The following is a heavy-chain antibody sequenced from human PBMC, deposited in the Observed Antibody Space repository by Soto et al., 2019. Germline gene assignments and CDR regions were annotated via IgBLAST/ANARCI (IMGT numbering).Heavy chain of an antibody. CDR3: AASRWIQLWTADF. Sequence: QVHLVQSGAEVKKPGSSVKVSYKTSGGSFSKYSISWLRQAPGQGLEWMGGIIPISVTTHYAQRFQGRVTITADDLTTTSYMEVSSLKFEDTAVYYCAASRWIQLWTADFWGQGTRVTVSS. J-gene: IGHJ4*02. CDR2: IIPISVTT. CDR1: GGSFSKYS. D-gene: IGHD5-18*01. V-gene: IGHV1-69*01.